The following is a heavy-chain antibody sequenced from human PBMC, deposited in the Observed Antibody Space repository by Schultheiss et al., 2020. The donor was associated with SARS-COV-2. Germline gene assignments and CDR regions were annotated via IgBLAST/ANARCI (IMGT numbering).Heavy chain of an antibody. CDR2: VTHSGST. D-gene: IGHD6-19*01. Sequence: SQTLSLTCTVSGGSVTSASDHWSWIRQSPGKGLEYIGEVTHSGSTNYNPSLKSRVTISVDTSKNQFSLKLSSVTAADTAVYYCARDYSSGSRYYYGMDVWGQGTTVTVSS. V-gene: IGHV4-61*01. CDR3: ARDYSSGSRYYYGMDV. CDR1: GGSVTSASDH. J-gene: IGHJ6*02.